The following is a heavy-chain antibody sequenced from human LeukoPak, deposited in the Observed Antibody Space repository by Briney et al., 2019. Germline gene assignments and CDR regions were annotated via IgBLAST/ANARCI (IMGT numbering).Heavy chain of an antibody. Sequence: SGGSLRLSCAASGFTSSSYAMSWVRQAPAKGLEWVSAISGSSGSTYYADSVKGRFTISRDNSKNTLYLQMNSLRAEDTAVYYCAKSSGYSYGSIDYWGQGTLVTVSS. CDR3: AKSSGYSYGSIDY. CDR2: ISGSSGST. CDR1: GFTSSSYA. D-gene: IGHD5-18*01. V-gene: IGHV3-23*01. J-gene: IGHJ4*02.